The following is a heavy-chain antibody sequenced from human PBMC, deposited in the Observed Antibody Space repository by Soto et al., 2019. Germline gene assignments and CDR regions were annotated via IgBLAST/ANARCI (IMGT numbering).Heavy chain of an antibody. CDR3: ARGQATFYDFWRVTTSGGVDV. CDR1: GGSISSYY. CDR2: IYYSGST. J-gene: IGHJ6*04. V-gene: IGHV4-59*01. Sequence: SETLSLTCTVSGGSISSYYWSWIRQPPGKGLEWIGYIYYSGSTNYNPSLKSRVTISVDTSKNQFSLKLSSVTAADTAVYYCARGQATFYDFWRVTTSGGVDVWGKGTTVTVSS. D-gene: IGHD3-3*01.